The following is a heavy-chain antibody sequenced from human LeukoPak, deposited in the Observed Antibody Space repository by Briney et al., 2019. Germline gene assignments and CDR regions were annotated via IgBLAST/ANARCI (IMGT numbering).Heavy chain of an antibody. V-gene: IGHV3-23*01. CDR1: GFTFTNYA. Sequence: GGSLRLSCAASGFTFTNYAMSWVRQAPGKGLEWVSTSGSGGGTYYTDSVKGRFTISRDSSKNTLYLQMNSLRAEDTALYYCAKDMRGSSWPYYYYYYGMDVWGQGTTVTVSS. CDR2: SGSGGGT. D-gene: IGHD6-13*01. CDR3: AKDMRGSSWPYYYYYYGMDV. J-gene: IGHJ6*02.